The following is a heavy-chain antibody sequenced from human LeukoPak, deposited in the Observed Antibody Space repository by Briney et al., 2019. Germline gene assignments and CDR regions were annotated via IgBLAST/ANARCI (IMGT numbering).Heavy chain of an antibody. V-gene: IGHV1-2*02. CDR1: GYTFTGYY. Sequence: ASVKVSCKASGYTFTGYYMHWVRQAPGQGLEWMGWFNPNSGGTNYAQKFQGRVTMTRDTSISTAYMELSRLRSDDTAVYYCANEPTQANWFDPWGQGTLVTVSS. CDR2: FNPNSGGT. CDR3: ANEPTQANWFDP. J-gene: IGHJ5*02. D-gene: IGHD4-11*01.